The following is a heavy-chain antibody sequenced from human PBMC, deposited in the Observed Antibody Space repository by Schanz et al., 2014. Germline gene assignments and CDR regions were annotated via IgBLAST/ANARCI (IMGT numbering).Heavy chain of an antibody. CDR3: AKLGSFSSNWYEED. CDR2: LTGSGRNT. CDR1: GFTFSSYA. V-gene: IGHV3-23*04. D-gene: IGHD6-13*01. J-gene: IGHJ4*02. Sequence: EVQLVESGGGLVKPGGSLRLSCAASGFTFSSYAMSWVRQAPGKGLEWVSGLTGSGRNTYYADSVKGRFTISRDNSKNTLYLQVNSLRAEDTAVYYCAKLGSFSSNWYEEDWGQGTQVTVSS.